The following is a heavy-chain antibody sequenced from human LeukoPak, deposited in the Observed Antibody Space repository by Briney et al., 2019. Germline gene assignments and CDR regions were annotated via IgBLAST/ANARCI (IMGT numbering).Heavy chain of an antibody. J-gene: IGHJ4*02. V-gene: IGHV4-59*01. CDR2: VYYNGSA. Sequence: SETLSLTCTVSGDSINYYYWSWIRQSPGKGLEWIGYVYYNGSAKYNPSLKSRVTISVDMSKNQFSLKVSSVTAADTAIYYCARKGGHFDYWSQGTLVTVSS. D-gene: IGHD2-15*01. CDR1: GDSINYYY. CDR3: ARKGGHFDY.